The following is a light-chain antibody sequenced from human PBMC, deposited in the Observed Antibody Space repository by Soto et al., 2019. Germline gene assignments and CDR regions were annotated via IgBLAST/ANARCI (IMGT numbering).Light chain of an antibody. V-gene: IGLV2-14*01. CDR1: SSEIGGYDY. CDR3: NSYTTSSSLYV. J-gene: IGLJ1*01. CDR2: DVS. Sequence: QSALTQPASVSGSPGQSITISCTGTSSEIGGYDYVSWYQQYPGKAPKLMIYDVSNRPSGVSDRFSGSKSANTASLTISGLQAEDEADYYCNSYTTSSSLYVFGTGTKLTVL.